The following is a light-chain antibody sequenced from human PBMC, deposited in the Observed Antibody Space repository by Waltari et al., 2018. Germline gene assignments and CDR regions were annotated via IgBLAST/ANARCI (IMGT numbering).Light chain of an antibody. CDR2: WAS. CDR1: QSLLYSSNNKNY. CDR3: QQYYSSSYT. V-gene: IGKV4-1*01. J-gene: IGKJ2*01. Sequence: DIVMTQSPDSLAVSLGERATINCKSNQSLLYSSNNKNYLAWYKQKAGQPPKLLTYWASTREYGVPDRFSASGSGTDFTLTISSLQAEDVAVYYCQQYYSSSYTFGQGTKLEIK.